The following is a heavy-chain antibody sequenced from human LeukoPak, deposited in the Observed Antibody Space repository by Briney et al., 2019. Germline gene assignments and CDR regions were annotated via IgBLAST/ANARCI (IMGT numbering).Heavy chain of an antibody. CDR2: IYTSGST. CDR3: ARDVTIFGVVPGDAFDI. CDR1: GGSFSSYY. Sequence: SETLSLTCAVYGGSFSSYYWSWIRQPAGKGLEWIGRIYTSGSTNYNPSLKSRVTMSVDTSKNQFSLKLSSVTAADTAVYYCARDVTIFGVVPGDAFDIWAKGQWSPSLQ. V-gene: IGHV4-4*07. J-gene: IGHJ3*02. D-gene: IGHD3-3*01.